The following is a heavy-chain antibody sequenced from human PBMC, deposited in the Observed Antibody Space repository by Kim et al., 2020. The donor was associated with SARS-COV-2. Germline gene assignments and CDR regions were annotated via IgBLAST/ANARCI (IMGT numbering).Heavy chain of an antibody. CDR3: VRNRGYSAYDI. Sequence: GGSLRLSCSASGFRFSTFWMDWVRQAPGKGLEWVAVIDQDSTKINYPDSVRGRFTISRDNPSDSVSLQLNSLTDADTAVYYCVRNRGYSAYDIWGQGTMVTVSS. CDR1: GFRFSTFW. J-gene: IGHJ3*02. V-gene: IGHV3-7*01. CDR2: IDQDSTKI. D-gene: IGHD5-18*01.